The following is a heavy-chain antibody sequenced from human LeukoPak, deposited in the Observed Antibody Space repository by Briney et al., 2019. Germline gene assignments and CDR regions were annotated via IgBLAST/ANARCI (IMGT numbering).Heavy chain of an antibody. Sequence: GASVKVSCKASGYTFTSYGISWVRQAPGQGLEWMGWISAYNGNTNYAQKLQGRVTMTTDTSTSTAYMELRSLRSDDTAVYYCARDTYYYDSSGYFLDWGQGTLVTVSS. CDR3: ARDTYYYDSSGYFLD. V-gene: IGHV1-18*01. CDR1: GYTFTSYG. CDR2: ISAYNGNT. D-gene: IGHD3-22*01. J-gene: IGHJ4*02.